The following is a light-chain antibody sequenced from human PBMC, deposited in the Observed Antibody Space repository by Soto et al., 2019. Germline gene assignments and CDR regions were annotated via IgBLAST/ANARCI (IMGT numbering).Light chain of an antibody. CDR2: DVS. J-gene: IGLJ1*01. V-gene: IGLV2-14*01. Sequence: SALIQPPSVSGSPGQSITISCTGTSSDVGGYNYVSWYQQHPGKAPKLMTYDVSNRPSGVSNRFSGSKSGNTASLTISGLQAEDEADYYCSSYTSSSTLGGVFGTGTKVTLL. CDR1: SSDVGGYNY. CDR3: SSYTSSSTLGGV.